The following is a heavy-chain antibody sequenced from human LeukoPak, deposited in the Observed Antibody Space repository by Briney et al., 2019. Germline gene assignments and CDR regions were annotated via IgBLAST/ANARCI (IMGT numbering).Heavy chain of an antibody. Sequence: GGSLRLSCTASGFTFGDYAMSWFRQAPGKGLEWVGFIRSKAYGGTTEYAASVKGGFTISRDDSKSIAYLQMNSLKTEDTAVYYCTRVRTIAAADYWGQGTLVTVSS. CDR3: TRVRTIAAADY. CDR1: GFTFGDYA. V-gene: IGHV3-49*03. CDR2: IRSKAYGGTT. D-gene: IGHD6-13*01. J-gene: IGHJ4*02.